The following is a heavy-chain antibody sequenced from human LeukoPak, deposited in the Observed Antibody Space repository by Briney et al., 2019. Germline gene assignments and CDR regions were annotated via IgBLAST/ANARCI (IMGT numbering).Heavy chain of an antibody. CDR1: GFTFSSYA. D-gene: IGHD6-13*01. V-gene: IGHV3-23*01. CDR2: ISGSGGST. J-gene: IGHJ6*02. CDR3: AKDETWSSSWSHYYYYYGMDV. Sequence: GGPLRLSCAASGFTFSSYAMSWVRQAPGKGLEWVSAISGSGGSTYYADSVKGRFTISRDNSKNTLYLQMNSLRAEDTAVYYCAKDETWSSSWSHYYYYYGMDVWGQGTTVTVSS.